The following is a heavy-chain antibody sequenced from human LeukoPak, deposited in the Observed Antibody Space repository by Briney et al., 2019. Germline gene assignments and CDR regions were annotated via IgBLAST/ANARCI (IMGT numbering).Heavy chain of an antibody. V-gene: IGHV3-23*01. CDR2: ISGSGAKT. CDR1: GFTFTSYA. J-gene: IGHJ4*02. Sequence: PGGSLRLSCPASGFTFTSYAMSWVRQAPGKGLEWVSAISGSGAKTYYADSVKGRFTISRDNSKNTLYLQMNSLRAEDTAVYYCATWGFLEWLLSMSGYWGQGTLVTVSS. D-gene: IGHD3-3*01. CDR3: ATWGFLEWLLSMSGY.